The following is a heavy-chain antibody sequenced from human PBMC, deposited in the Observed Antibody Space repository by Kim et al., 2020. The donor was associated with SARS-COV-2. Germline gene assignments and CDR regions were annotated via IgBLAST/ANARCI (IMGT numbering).Heavy chain of an antibody. J-gene: IGHJ4*02. CDR3: ARTHYSNYYFDY. D-gene: IGHD4-4*01. Sequence: YNADAVKCRFTISRDNSKNTLNLQMNSLGAEDTAVYYCARTHYSNYYFDYWGQGTLVTVSS. V-gene: IGHV3-30*01.